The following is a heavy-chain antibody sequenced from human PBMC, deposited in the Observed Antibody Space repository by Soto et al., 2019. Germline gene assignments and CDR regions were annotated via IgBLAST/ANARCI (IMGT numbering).Heavy chain of an antibody. J-gene: IGHJ2*01. D-gene: IGHD2-2*01. CDR2: ISGGGDRA. Sequence: EVQLLESGGGLVQPGGSLRLSCVGSGFTFINYAMNWVRQTPGQGLEWVSTISGGGDRAFDADTVKGRFTISRDNSKNTVTLQMNSLRADDTAVYYCARKVLGSTSRPDWWYFDLWGRGTLVTVSS. CDR3: ARKVLGSTSRPDWWYFDL. CDR1: GFTFINYA. V-gene: IGHV3-23*01.